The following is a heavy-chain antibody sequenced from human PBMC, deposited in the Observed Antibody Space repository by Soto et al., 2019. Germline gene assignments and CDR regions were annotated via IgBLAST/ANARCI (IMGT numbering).Heavy chain of an antibody. CDR2: IIPIFGTA. Sequence: ASVKVSCKASGGTFSSYAISWVRQAPGQGLEWMGGIIPIFGTANYAQKFQGRVTITADKSTSTAYMELSSLRSEDTAVYYCARGQLYYDFWSGYYDYWGKGTLVTVSS. V-gene: IGHV1-69*06. CDR3: ARGQLYYDFWSGYYDY. CDR1: GGTFSSYA. J-gene: IGHJ4*02. D-gene: IGHD3-3*01.